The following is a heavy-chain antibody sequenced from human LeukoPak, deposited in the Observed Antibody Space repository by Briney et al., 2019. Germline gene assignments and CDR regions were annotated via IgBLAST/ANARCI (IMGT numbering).Heavy chain of an antibody. Sequence: PGGSLRLSCAASGFTFSSYFMNWVRQAPGKGLEWVPSISSTSSYIYYADSVKGRFTISRDNAKNSLYLQMNSLRAEDTAAYYCARGLCGGDCYSDWGQGTLVTVSS. CDR1: GFTFSSYF. CDR3: ARGLCGGDCYSD. J-gene: IGHJ4*02. CDR2: ISSTSSYI. V-gene: IGHV3-21*01. D-gene: IGHD2-21*02.